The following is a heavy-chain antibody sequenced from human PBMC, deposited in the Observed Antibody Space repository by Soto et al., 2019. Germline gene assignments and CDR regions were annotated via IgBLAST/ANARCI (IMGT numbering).Heavy chain of an antibody. V-gene: IGHV1-69*13. J-gene: IGHJ5*02. D-gene: IGHD5-18*01. CDR3: ASVSGYSYGNRPANWFDP. CDR1: GGTFSSYA. Sequence: SVKVSCKASGGTFSSYAISWVRQAPGQGLEWMGGIIPIFGTANCAQKFQGRVTITADESTSTAYMELSSLRSEDTAVYYCASVSGYSYGNRPANWFDPWGQGTLVTVSS. CDR2: IIPIFGTA.